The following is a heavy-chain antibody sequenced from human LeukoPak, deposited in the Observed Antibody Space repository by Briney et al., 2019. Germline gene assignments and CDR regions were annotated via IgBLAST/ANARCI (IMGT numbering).Heavy chain of an antibody. CDR3: ARGRGYCSSTSCYLPDY. CDR1: GYSFNTYW. J-gene: IGHJ4*02. D-gene: IGHD2-2*01. CDR2: IYPGDSDT. Sequence: GESLKIPCKGSGYSFNTYWIGWVRQMPGKGLEWMGIIYPGDSDTRYSPSFQGQVTISADKSISTAYLQWSSLKASDTAMYYCARGRGYCSSTSCYLPDYWGQGTLVTVSS. V-gene: IGHV5-51*01.